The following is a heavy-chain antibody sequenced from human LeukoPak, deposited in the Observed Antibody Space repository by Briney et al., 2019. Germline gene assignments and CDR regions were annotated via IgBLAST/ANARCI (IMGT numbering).Heavy chain of an antibody. CDR1: GDSITTNT. CDR3: ARGFYDSRGYSTPFDS. V-gene: IGHV4-4*07. CDR2: ISTTRST. J-gene: IGHJ4*02. D-gene: IGHD3-22*01. Sequence: SETLSLTCTVSGDSITTNTWSWIRQPPGKGLEWIGFISTTRSTNYNPSLKSRITMSIDTSRNHFSLALSAVSVADTAIYYCARGFYDSRGYSTPFDSWGQGTLVTVSS.